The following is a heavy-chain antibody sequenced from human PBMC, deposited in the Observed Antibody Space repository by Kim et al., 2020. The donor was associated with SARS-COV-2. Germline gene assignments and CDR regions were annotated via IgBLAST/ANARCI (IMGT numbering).Heavy chain of an antibody. CDR3: ATVCHYYDSIHDAFDI. CDR1: GYTLTELS. V-gene: IGHV1-24*01. CDR2: FDHEDGET. J-gene: IGHJ3*02. D-gene: IGHD3-22*01. Sequence: ASVKVSCKVSGYTLTELSMHWVRQAPGKGLEWMGGFDHEDGETIYAQKFQGRVTMTEDTSTDTAYMELSSLRSEDTAVYYCATVCHYYDSIHDAFDIWGQGTMVTVSS.